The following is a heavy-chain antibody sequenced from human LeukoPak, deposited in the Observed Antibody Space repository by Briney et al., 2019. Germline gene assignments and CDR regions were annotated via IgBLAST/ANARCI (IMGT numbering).Heavy chain of an antibody. CDR3: ARWVVVVVAGGDAFDI. Sequence: APVKVSCKAPGYTFTSYDINWVRQATGQGLEWMGWMNPNSGNTGYAQKFQGRVTMTRNTSISIAYMELSSLRSEDTAVYYCARWVVVVVAGGDAFDIWGQGTMVTVSS. J-gene: IGHJ3*02. D-gene: IGHD2-15*01. V-gene: IGHV1-8*01. CDR1: GYTFTSYD. CDR2: MNPNSGNT.